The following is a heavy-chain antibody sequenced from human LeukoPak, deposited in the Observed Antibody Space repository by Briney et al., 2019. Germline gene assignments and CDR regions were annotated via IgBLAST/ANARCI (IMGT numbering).Heavy chain of an antibody. CDR2: INGKRGDT. D-gene: IGHD7-27*01. CDR3: ARDHDWGVDY. CDR1: GFTFTDHY. J-gene: IGHJ4*02. Sequence: ASVKVSCKASGFTFTDHYMHWVRQAPGQGLEWMGWINGKRGDTNYAQNFQDRVTMTRDTSTSTVYMELSRLTVDDTAVYYCARDHDWGVDYWGQGTLVAVSS. V-gene: IGHV1-2*02.